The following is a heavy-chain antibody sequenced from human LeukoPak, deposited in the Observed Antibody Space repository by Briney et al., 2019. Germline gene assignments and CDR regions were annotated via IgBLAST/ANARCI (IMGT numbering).Heavy chain of an antibody. CDR2: IYSDDTT. D-gene: IGHD5-18*01. V-gene: IGHV3-53*05. Sequence: GGSLRLSCAVSGFTVSGNYMSWTRQAPGKGLEWVSLIYSDDTTLYADSVKGRFTISRDNSKNTLYLQMNSLRAEDTAVYYCAKDDRIQTRRYSYNYWGQGTLVTVSS. CDR1: GFTVSGNY. J-gene: IGHJ4*02. CDR3: AKDDRIQTRRYSYNY.